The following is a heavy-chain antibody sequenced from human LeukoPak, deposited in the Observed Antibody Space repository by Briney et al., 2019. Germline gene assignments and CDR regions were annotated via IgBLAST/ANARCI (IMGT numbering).Heavy chain of an antibody. CDR3: AREGCSGGSCYGFGD. V-gene: IGHV4-34*01. D-gene: IGHD2-15*01. CDR2: VNHSGST. Sequence: SETLSLTCAVYGGSFSGYYWSWIRQPPGKGPEWIGEVNHSGSTNYNPSLKSRVTISVDTSKNQFSLKLSSVTAADTAVYYCAREGCSGGSCYGFGDWGQGTLVTVSS. CDR1: GGSFSGYY. J-gene: IGHJ4*02.